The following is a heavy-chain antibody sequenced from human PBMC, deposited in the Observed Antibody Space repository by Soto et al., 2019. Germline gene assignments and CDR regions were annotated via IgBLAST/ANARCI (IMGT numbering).Heavy chain of an antibody. D-gene: IGHD3-22*01. V-gene: IGHV1-18*01. J-gene: IGHJ3*02. CDR1: GYTFTSYG. CDR2: ISAHNGNT. Sequence: GASVKVSCKASGYTFTSYGISWVRQVPGQGLEWMGWISAHNGNTNYAQKLQGRVTMTTDTSTSTAYMEVRSLRSEDTAVYYCTRAADSVGSQSAFEIWGQGTMVTVSS. CDR3: TRAADSVGSQSAFEI.